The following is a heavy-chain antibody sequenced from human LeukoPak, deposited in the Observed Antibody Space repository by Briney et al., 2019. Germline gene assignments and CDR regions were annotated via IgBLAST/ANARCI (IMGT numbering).Heavy chain of an antibody. CDR1: GGSISSYY. Sequence: SETLSLTCTVSGGSISSYYWSWIRQPPGKGLEWIGYIYYSGSTNYNPSLKSRVTISVDTSKNQFSLQLNSVTPEDTAVYYCTRGTAAAGTVDARYNWFDPWGQGTLVTVSS. CDR2: IYYSGST. D-gene: IGHD6-13*01. J-gene: IGHJ5*02. CDR3: TRGTAAAGTVDARYNWFDP. V-gene: IGHV4-59*12.